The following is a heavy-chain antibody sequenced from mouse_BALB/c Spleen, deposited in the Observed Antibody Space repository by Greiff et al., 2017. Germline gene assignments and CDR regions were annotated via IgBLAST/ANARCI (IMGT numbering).Heavy chain of an antibody. D-gene: IGHD4-1*01. J-gene: IGHJ4*01. CDR3: ARSNPYAMDY. V-gene: IGHV5-17*02. Sequence: DVKLVESGGGLVQPGGSRKLSCAASGFTFSSFGMHWVRQGPEKGLEWVAYISSGSSTIYYADTVKGRFTISRDNPKNTLFLQMTSLRSEDTAMYYCARSNPYAMDYWGQGTSVTVSS. CDR2: ISSGSSTI. CDR1: GFTFSSFG.